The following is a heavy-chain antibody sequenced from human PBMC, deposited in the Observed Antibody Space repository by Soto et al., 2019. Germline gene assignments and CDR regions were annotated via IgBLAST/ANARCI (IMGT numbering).Heavy chain of an antibody. CDR2: ISGGGSDT. CDR3: AKDDSLEWFFPLDA. CDR1: GFTFRSYA. Sequence: EVHLLESGGGLVQPGGSLRLSCSASGFTFRSYAMSWVRQAPGKGLEWVSGISGGGSDTYYSDSVGGRFTISRDNSKSTLYLQMNSLRVEDSAVYFCAKDDSLEWFFPLDAWGQGTLVTVSS. D-gene: IGHD3-3*01. V-gene: IGHV3-23*01. J-gene: IGHJ5*02.